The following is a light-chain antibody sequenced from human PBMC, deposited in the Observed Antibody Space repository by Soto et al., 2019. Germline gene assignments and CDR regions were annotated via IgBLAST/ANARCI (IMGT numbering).Light chain of an antibody. V-gene: IGKV3-15*01. J-gene: IGKJ4*01. CDR3: QQYDDWPLT. Sequence: EKVMTQSPATLSVSPGERATLSCRASETIKNRLAWYQQKPGQGPRLLIYDAFTRATEIPARFSGSASGTEFTLTISSLQSEDSAFYYCQQYDDWPLTLGGGTKVEIK. CDR1: ETIKNR. CDR2: DAF.